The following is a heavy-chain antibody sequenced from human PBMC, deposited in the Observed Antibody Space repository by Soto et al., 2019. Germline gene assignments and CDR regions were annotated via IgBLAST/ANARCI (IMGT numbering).Heavy chain of an antibody. V-gene: IGHV4-31*03. D-gene: IGHD5-12*01. Sequence: QVQLQESGPGLVKPSQTLSLTCTVSGGSISSGGYYWSWIRQHPGKGLEWIGYIYYSGSTYYNPSLKSRVTISVDTSKNQFSLKLSSVTAADTAVYYCARGKGADSGYDYYYNYYGMDVWGQGTTVTVSS. CDR3: ARGKGADSGYDYYYNYYGMDV. J-gene: IGHJ6*02. CDR2: IYYSGST. CDR1: GGSISSGGYY.